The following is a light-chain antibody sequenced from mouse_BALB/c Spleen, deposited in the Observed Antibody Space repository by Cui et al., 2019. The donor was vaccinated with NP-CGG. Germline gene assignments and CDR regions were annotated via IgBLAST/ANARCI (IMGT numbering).Light chain of an antibody. J-gene: IGLJ1*01. CDR2: GTK. V-gene: IGLV1*01. CDR3: ALWYSNHWV. Sequence: QAIVTQESALTTSPGETVTLTCRSSTGAVTSSNYANWVQEKPDHLFTGLVGGTKNRVPDVPVRFSGSLIEDKAALTITGAQTEDEAIYFCALWYSNHWVFGGGTKLTLL. CDR1: TGAVTSSNY.